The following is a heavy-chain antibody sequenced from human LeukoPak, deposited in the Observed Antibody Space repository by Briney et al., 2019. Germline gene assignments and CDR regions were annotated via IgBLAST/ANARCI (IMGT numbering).Heavy chain of an antibody. J-gene: IGHJ5*02. V-gene: IGHV1-3*01. CDR2: INAGNGNT. D-gene: IGHD2-2*01. CDR3: ARDDFGYCSSTSCYPWFDP. CDR1: GGTFSSYA. Sequence: ASVKVSCKASGGTFSSYAISWVRQAPGQGLEWMGWINAGNGNTKYSQKFQGRVTITRDTSASTAYMELSSLRSEDTAVYYCARDDFGYCSSTSCYPWFDPWGQGTLVTVSS.